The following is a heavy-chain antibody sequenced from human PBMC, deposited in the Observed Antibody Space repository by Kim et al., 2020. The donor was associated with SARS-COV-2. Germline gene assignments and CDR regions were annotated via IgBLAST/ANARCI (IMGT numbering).Heavy chain of an antibody. CDR2: K. D-gene: IGHD3-10*01. V-gene: IGHV3-30*07. Sequence: KSYADSVRGRFTISRDNSKNTLYLQMNSLGAEDTAVYYCARDLSGYYGMDVWGQGTTVTVSS. J-gene: IGHJ6*02. CDR3: ARDLSGYYGMDV.